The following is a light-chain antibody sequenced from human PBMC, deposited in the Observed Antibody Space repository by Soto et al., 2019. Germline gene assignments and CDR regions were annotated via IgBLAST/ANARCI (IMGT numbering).Light chain of an antibody. CDR1: QSISSY. J-gene: IGKJ4*01. V-gene: IGKV1-39*01. Sequence: DIQMTHSPSSLSASVLDIVTITFRASQSISSYLNWYQQKPGKAPKLLIYAASSLQSGVPSRFSGSGSGTDFTLTISSLQPEDFATYYCLQDYSYPLTFGGGTKVDIK. CDR3: LQDYSYPLT. CDR2: AAS.